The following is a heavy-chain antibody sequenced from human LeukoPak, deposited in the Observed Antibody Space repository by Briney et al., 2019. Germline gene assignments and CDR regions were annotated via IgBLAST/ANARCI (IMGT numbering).Heavy chain of an antibody. V-gene: IGHV1-2*02. CDR1: GYTFTGYY. CDR2: SNPNSGAT. J-gene: IGHJ4*02. D-gene: IGHD3-10*01. Sequence: EASVKVSCKASGYTFTGYYIHWVRQAPGQGLEWMGWSNPNSGATNYAQKFQGRVTMTSDTSISTAYMELSRLTSDDTAMYYCARYGSGNYDFDYWGQGTLVTVSS. CDR3: ARYGSGNYDFDY.